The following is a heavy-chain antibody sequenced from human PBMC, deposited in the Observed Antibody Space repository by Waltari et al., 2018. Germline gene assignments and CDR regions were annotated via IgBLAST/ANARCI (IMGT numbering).Heavy chain of an antibody. CDR1: GGSISSGSAY. CDR3: AGDIRRPTGYYTLDY. D-gene: IGHD1-26*01. Sequence: QVQLQESGPGLVQPSQTLSLTCTVSGGSISSGSAYWNWIRQPTGKGLEWIGRIHTSGTTEYNPSRRNRVTISVDTSKNQFSLNLISVTAADTAVYFCAGDIRRPTGYYTLDYWGQGTLVTVSS. J-gene: IGHJ4*02. CDR2: IHTSGTT. V-gene: IGHV4-61*02.